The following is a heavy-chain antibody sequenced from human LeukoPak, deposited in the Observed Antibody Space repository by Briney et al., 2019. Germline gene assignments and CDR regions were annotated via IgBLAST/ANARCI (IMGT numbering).Heavy chain of an antibody. CDR1: GYTFTSYW. J-gene: IGHJ6*03. D-gene: IGHD3-10*01. V-gene: IGHV5-51*01. CDR3: ARSYLNYYYGSGSYPNYYMDV. Sequence: GESLKISCQGSGYTFTSYWIGWVRQMPGKGLEWMGIISPGDSDTKYSPSFQGQVTISVDKSISTAYLQWSSLKASDTAIYYCARSYLNYYYGSGSYPNYYMDVWGKGTTVTVSS. CDR2: ISPGDSDT.